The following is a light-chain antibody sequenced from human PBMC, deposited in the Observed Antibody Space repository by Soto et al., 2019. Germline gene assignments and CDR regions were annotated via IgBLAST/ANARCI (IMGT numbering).Light chain of an antibody. Sequence: DIQMTQSPSSLSASVGDRVTITCRASQRISTYLNWYQQKPGRAPNLLIYVASNLQSGVPSRFNGSGSGTDFTLTISSLQPEDFATYYCQQNYNTPTFGPGTKVDIK. CDR1: QRISTY. V-gene: IGKV1-39*01. CDR2: VAS. J-gene: IGKJ3*01. CDR3: QQNYNTPT.